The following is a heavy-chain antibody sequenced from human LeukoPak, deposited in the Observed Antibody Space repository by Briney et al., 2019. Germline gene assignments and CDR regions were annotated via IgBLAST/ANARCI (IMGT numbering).Heavy chain of an antibody. D-gene: IGHD7-27*01. CDR2: IYPGDSDT. V-gene: IGHV5-51*01. CDR3: ARLTQKNWGDAFDI. Sequence: YWSWIRQPPGKGLEWMGIIYPGDSDTRYSPSFQGQVTISADKSISTAYLQWSSLKASDTAMYYCARLTQKNWGDAFDIWGQGTMVTVSS. CDR1: YW. J-gene: IGHJ3*02.